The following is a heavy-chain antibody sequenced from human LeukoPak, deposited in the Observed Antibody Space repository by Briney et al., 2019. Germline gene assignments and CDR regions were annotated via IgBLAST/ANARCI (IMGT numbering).Heavy chain of an antibody. CDR2: IRYDGSNK. CDR3: AKDPRDIVVVPAAIGSLAFP. CDR1: GFTFSSYA. Sequence: PGGSLRLSCAASGFTFSSYAMSWVRQAPGKGLEWVAFIRYDGSNKYYADSVKGRFTISRDNSKNTLYLQMNSLRAEDTAVYYCAKDPRDIVVVPAAIGSLAFPWGQGTLVTVSS. D-gene: IGHD2-2*02. V-gene: IGHV3-30*02. J-gene: IGHJ5*02.